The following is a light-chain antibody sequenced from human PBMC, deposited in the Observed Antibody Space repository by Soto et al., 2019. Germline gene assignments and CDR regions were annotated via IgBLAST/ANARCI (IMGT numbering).Light chain of an antibody. J-gene: IGKJ2*01. CDR2: AAS. CDR3: RKSNSDPYT. Sequence: DIQMTQSPSSLSASVGDRVTITCRSSQGISNYLAWYQQKPGEVPKLLLYAASNLQSGVPSRLSGSGSGTNFSLSIRSLRQEDDETYYCRKSNSDPYTFGQGTKLEIK. V-gene: IGKV1-27*01. CDR1: QGISNY.